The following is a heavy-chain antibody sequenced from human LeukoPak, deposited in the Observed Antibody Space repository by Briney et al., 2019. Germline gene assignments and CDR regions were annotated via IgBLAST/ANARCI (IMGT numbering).Heavy chain of an antibody. Sequence: ASVKVSCKASGYTFLNYDFTWVRQAPGQGLEWMGWISAYNGNTNYAQKLQGRITMTTDTSTSTAYMDLRSLRSDDTAVYYCTGGAGWYFDYWGQGTLVTVS. J-gene: IGHJ4*02. CDR3: TGGAGWYFDY. D-gene: IGHD6-19*01. V-gene: IGHV1-18*01. CDR2: ISAYNGNT. CDR1: GYTFLNYD.